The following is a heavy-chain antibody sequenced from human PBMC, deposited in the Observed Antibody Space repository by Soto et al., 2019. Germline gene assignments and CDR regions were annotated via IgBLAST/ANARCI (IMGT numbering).Heavy chain of an antibody. D-gene: IGHD7-27*01. CDR1: GFTFTDYH. CDR3: ARSLRATSPLTF. V-gene: IGHV3-11*06. J-gene: IGHJ4*02. Sequence: GGSLRLSCEASGFTFTDYHMSWIRQAPGKGLEWVALISETGSHTAYAESVKGRFTISRDNARPSVFLQMNSLRSDDRAVYFCARSLRATSPLTFWGQGTPVTVSS. CDR2: ISETGSHT.